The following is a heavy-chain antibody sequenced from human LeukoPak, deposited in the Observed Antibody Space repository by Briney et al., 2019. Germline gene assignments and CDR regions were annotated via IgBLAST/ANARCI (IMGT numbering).Heavy chain of an antibody. CDR2: ISSSASTI. V-gene: IGHV3-48*03. J-gene: IGHJ6*04. CDR3: AKGMLATRMDV. D-gene: IGHD1-26*01. Sequence: GGSLRLSCAASGFTFNSYEMNWVRQAPGKGLEWVSYISSSASTIYYADSVKGRFTISRDNSKNTLYLQMNSLRAEDTAVYYCAKGMLATRMDVWGKGTTVTISS. CDR1: GFTFNSYE.